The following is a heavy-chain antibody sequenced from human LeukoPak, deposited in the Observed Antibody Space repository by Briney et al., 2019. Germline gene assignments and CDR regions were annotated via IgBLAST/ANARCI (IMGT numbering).Heavy chain of an antibody. CDR2: MKYDGSGI. J-gene: IGHJ2*01. CDR1: GFSSTSDW. V-gene: IGHV3-7*01. CDR3: ASSSWYSSL. D-gene: IGHD2-21*02. Sequence: GGSLRLSCVASGFSSTSDWMTWVRQAPGKGLEWVANMKYDGSGIHYVDCVKGRFTISRDNASHSVYLQMNSLRAEDTAVYYCASSSWYSSLWGRGTLVTVSS.